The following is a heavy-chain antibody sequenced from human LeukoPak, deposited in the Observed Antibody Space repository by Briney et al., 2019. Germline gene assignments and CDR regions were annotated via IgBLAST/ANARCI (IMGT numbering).Heavy chain of an antibody. CDR2: IKSKTDGGTT. J-gene: IGHJ4*02. V-gene: IGHV3-15*01. Sequence: GGSLRLSCAASGFTFGNAWMSWVRQAPGKGLEWVGRIKSKTDGGTTDYAAPVKGRFTISRGDSKNTLYLQMNSLKTEDTAVYYCTDTTPRTGIQLWIPQPDYWGQGTLVTVSS. CDR3: TDTTPRTGIQLWIPQPDY. CDR1: GFTFGNAW. D-gene: IGHD5-18*01.